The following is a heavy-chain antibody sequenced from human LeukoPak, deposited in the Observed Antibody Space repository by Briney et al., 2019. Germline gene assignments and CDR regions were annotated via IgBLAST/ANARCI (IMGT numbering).Heavy chain of an antibody. Sequence: GGSLRLSCAASGFTFSSYWMHWVRQAPGKGLVWVSRINSDGSSTSYADSVKGRFTISRDNAKNTLYLQMNSLRAEDTAVYYCARFGALTGKTYYYYYMDVWGKGTTVTISS. J-gene: IGHJ6*03. V-gene: IGHV3-74*01. CDR1: GFTFSSYW. D-gene: IGHD3-9*01. CDR3: ARFGALTGKTYYYYYMDV. CDR2: INSDGSST.